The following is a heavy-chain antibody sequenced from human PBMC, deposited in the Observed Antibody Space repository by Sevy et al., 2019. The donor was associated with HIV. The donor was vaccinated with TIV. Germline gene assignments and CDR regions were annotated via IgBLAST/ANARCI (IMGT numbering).Heavy chain of an antibody. V-gene: IGHV3-30-3*01. CDR2: ISYDGSSK. D-gene: IGHD2-15*01. CDR3: SRNAGYSVGWYPSDY. Sequence: GGSLRLSCAASGFSVSSHAMHWVRQAPGKGLEWVALISYDGSSKYYSDSMKGRLTISRDNSKNTLYLQMNSLRPEDTALYYCSRNAGYSVGWYPSDYWGQGTLVTVSS. CDR1: GFSVSSHA. J-gene: IGHJ4*02.